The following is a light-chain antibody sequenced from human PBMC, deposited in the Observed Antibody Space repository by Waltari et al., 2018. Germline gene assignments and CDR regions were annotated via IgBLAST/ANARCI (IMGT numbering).Light chain of an antibody. V-gene: IGKV3-20*01. CDR3: QKYVSLPAT. CDR1: QSVSRS. J-gene: IGKJ1*01. CDR2: DAS. Sequence: EIVLTQSPGTLSLSPGERATLSCRASQSVSRSLAWYQQKPGQAPRLLIHDASTRATGIPDRFSGSGSGTDFSLTISRLEPEDFAVYYCQKYVSLPATFGQGTKVEIK.